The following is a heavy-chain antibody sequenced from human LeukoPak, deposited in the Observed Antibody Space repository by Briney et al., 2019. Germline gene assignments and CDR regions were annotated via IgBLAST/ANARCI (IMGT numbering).Heavy chain of an antibody. V-gene: IGHV3-53*01. Sequence: PGGSLRLSCAASGFTFSSNYMSWVRQAPGKGLEWVSVIYSGGSTYYADSVKGRFIIPRDNSRNMLYLQMNSLRAEDTAVYYCAGASDYYGSGSYDNYWGQGTLVTVSS. J-gene: IGHJ4*02. CDR2: IYSGGST. CDR1: GFTFSSNY. CDR3: AGASDYYGSGSYDNY. D-gene: IGHD3-10*01.